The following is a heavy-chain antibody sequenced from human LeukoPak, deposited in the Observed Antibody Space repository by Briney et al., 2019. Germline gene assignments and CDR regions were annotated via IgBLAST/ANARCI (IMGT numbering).Heavy chain of an antibody. J-gene: IGHJ5*02. D-gene: IGHD6-13*01. V-gene: IGHV3-9*01. CDR2: ISWNSGSL. CDR1: GFTFHDYA. Sequence: GGSLRLSCAASGFTFHDYAMHWVRQVPGKGLEWVSGISWNSGSLGYVDSVKGRFTISKDNAKNSLYLQMNSLRAEDTAFYYCAKSGDSSSWYDNWFDPWGQGTLATVSS. CDR3: AKSGDSSSWYDNWFDP.